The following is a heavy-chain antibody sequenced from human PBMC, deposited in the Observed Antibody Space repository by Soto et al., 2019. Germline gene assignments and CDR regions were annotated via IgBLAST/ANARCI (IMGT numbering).Heavy chain of an antibody. CDR1: GFTFSSYE. CDR3: ARVSRATGTTGVAFDI. Sequence: GGSLRLSCAASGFTFSSYEMNWVRQAPGKGLEWVSYISSSGSTIYYADSVKGRFTISRDNAKNSLYLQMNSLRAGDTAVYYCARVSRATGTTGVAFDIWGQGTMVTVSS. D-gene: IGHD1-1*01. V-gene: IGHV3-48*03. CDR2: ISSSGSTI. J-gene: IGHJ3*02.